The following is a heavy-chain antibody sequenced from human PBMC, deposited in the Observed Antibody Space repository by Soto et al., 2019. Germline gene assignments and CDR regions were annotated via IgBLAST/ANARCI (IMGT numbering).Heavy chain of an antibody. CDR1: GGSLSNHY. V-gene: IGHV4-59*11. D-gene: IGHD7-27*01. J-gene: IGHJ4*02. CDR2: IYYTGNT. Sequence: QVQLQESGPGLVKPSETLSLTCSVSGGSLSNHYWSWIRQPPGKGLEWIGYIYYTGNTNYNPSLKSRGTRSVDTSRNQISLKLTTVTAADTAVYYCTRANWYSEYWGQGTLVTVSS. CDR3: TRANWYSEY.